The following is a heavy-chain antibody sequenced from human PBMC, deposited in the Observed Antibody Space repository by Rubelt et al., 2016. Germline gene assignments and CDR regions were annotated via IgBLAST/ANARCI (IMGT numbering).Heavy chain of an antibody. V-gene: IGHV4-59*01. CDR3: ARGYYSDGRAAFDI. CDR2: IHYTGST. CDR1: GGSISNYY. D-gene: IGHD3-10*01. Sequence: QVQLQESGPGLVKPSETLSLTCTVSGGSISNYYWSWIRKTPGKGLEWIGYIHYTGSTKNNLSLKSRVTISVDTSKNQFSLNLTSVTAADTAVYYCARGYYSDGRAAFDIWGQGTMVTVSS. J-gene: IGHJ3*02.